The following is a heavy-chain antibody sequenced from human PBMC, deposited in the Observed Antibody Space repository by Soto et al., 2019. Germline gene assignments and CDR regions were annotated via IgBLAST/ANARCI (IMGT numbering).Heavy chain of an antibody. Sequence: SVKVSCKASGGTFSSYAISWVRQAPGQGLEWMGGIIPIFGTANYAQKFQGRVTITADESTSTAYMELSSLRSEDTAVYYCASRAIAARIGWYFDLWGRGTLVTVS. CDR2: IIPIFGTA. J-gene: IGHJ2*01. CDR1: GGTFSSYA. CDR3: ASRAIAARIGWYFDL. V-gene: IGHV1-69*13. D-gene: IGHD6-6*01.